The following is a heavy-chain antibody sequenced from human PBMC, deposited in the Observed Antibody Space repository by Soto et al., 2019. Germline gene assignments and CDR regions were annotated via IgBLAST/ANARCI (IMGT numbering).Heavy chain of an antibody. CDR1: GFTFSSYS. CDR3: ARDKGRSPLDY. D-gene: IGHD2-15*01. Sequence: EVQLVESGGGLVQPGGSLRLSCAASGFTFSSYSMNWVRQAPGKGLEWVSYISSSSRTIYYTDSVKGRFTISRDNAKNSRYLQMNCLRAEDTAVYYCARDKGRSPLDYWGQGTLVTVSS. J-gene: IGHJ4*02. V-gene: IGHV3-48*01. CDR2: ISSSSRTI.